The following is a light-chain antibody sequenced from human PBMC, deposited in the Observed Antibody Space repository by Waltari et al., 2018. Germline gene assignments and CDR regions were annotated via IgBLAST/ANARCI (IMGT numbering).Light chain of an antibody. CDR1: QSLLFGPNTKNF. Sequence: DNVLTQSPDSLAVSLGERATSSCKSSQSLLFGPNTKNFLAWYQQRPGQPPKLLIYWASTRESGVPERFSGSGSATDFTLTISSLQAEDVAVYYCHQYYTTPQTFGQGTKVGIK. V-gene: IGKV4-1*01. J-gene: IGKJ2*01. CDR3: HQYYTTPQT. CDR2: WAS.